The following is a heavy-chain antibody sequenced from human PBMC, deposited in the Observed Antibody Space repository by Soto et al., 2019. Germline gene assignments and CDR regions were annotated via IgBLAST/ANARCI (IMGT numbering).Heavy chain of an antibody. CDR1: CYIFTGYG. V-gene: IGHV1-18*04. D-gene: IGHD5-12*01. CDR2: ITTYNGDT. CDR3: ARGRGYSLIPVVDDAVDV. J-gene: IGHJ3*01. Sequence: ASVKVSCKASCYIFTGYGINWVRQAPGQGLQWLGRITTYNGDTNYAQNFQGRVTMTTDTSTSTTYMELRSLRSDDTAVYFCARGRGYSLIPVVDDAVDVWGQGTLVTVSS.